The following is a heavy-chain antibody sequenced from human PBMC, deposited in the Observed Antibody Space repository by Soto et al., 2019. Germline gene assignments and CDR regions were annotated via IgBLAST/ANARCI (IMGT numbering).Heavy chain of an antibody. D-gene: IGHD4-4*01. CDR2: IYYSGST. Sequence: SETLSLTCTVSGGSVSSYYWCWIRQPPGKGLEWIGYIYYSGSTKYNPSLKSRVTMSVDASNNQFSLKVSSVTAADTAVYYCARHSNRNYGLYYFDFWGLGALVTVSS. J-gene: IGHJ4*02. CDR3: ARHSNRNYGLYYFDF. CDR1: GGSVSSYY. V-gene: IGHV4-59*08.